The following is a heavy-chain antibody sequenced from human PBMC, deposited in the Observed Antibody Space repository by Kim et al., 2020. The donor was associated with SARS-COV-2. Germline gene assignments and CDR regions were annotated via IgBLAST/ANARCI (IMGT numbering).Heavy chain of an antibody. J-gene: IGHJ4*02. V-gene: IGHV4-39*01. Sequence: SETLSLTCIVSGGPADSPNYYWGWIRQSPGKGPEWIGSVDYNGILHYNPSLKSRVTISADLSKSQFSLKLTSVTAADTAVYHCAKYEKGTMADHWGQGTLVTVSS. D-gene: IGHD1-1*01. CDR3: AKYEKGTMADH. CDR1: GGPADSPNYY. CDR2: VDYNGIL.